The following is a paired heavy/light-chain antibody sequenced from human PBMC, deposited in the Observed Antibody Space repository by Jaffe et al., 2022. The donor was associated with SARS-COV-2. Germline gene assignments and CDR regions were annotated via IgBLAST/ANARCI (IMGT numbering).Light chain of an antibody. Sequence: QSALTQPASVSGSPGQSITISCTGTSSDIGYYNYVSWYQQHPGKAPKLMIYDVTNRPSGVSNRFSGSKSGNTASLTISGLQAEDEADYYCNSYTGSSTVFGGGTKLTVL. CDR2: DVT. V-gene: IGLV2-14*03. CDR3: NSYTGSSTV. J-gene: IGLJ2*01. CDR1: SSDIGYYNY.
Heavy chain of an antibody. CDR2: IYWDDDK. CDR1: GFSLSTSGVG. Sequence: QITLKESGPTLVEPSQTLTLTCSFSGFSLSTSGVGVGWVRQSPGKAPEWLALIYWDDDKRYSPSLKTRLTIARGTSGNLVVLIMTNMDPADTATYFCVHRRASGRPWDWGYFDYWGQGSLVTVSS. CDR3: VHRRASGRPWDWGYFDY. D-gene: IGHD3-10*01. V-gene: IGHV2-5*02. J-gene: IGHJ4*02.